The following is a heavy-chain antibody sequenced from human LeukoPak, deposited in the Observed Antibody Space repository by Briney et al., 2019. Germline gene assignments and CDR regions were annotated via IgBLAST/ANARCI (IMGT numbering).Heavy chain of an antibody. V-gene: IGHV4-38-2*01. CDR2: IYHSGIT. D-gene: IGHD6-13*01. Sequence: PSETLSLTCAVSGYSISSGYYWDWIRQPPGKGLEWIGHIYHSGITYYTPSLKSRVTISIDTSKNHFSLKLSSVTAADTAVYYCARGQQLADYWGQGTLVTVSS. CDR1: GYSISSGYY. CDR3: ARGQQLADY. J-gene: IGHJ4*02.